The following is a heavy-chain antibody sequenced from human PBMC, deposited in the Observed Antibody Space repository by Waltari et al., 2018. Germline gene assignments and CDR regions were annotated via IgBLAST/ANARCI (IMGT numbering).Heavy chain of an antibody. J-gene: IGHJ4*02. CDR2: LNEDGSKS. V-gene: IGHV3-7*01. CDR3: ASGPDHGDF. CDR1: DLTFRNYV. Sequence: QLVESGGGLVQPGGSLRLFGAASDLTFRNYVMTWVRQAPGRGLEWVATLNEDGSKSFYVYSVTGRFTISRDNDKTSLYLQMHSLRAEDTAIFYCASGPDHGDFWGQGTLVTVSS.